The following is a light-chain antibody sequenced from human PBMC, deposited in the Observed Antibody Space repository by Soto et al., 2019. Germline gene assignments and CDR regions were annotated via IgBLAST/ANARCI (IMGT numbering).Light chain of an antibody. J-gene: IGLJ2*01. CDR2: ENN. V-gene: IGLV1-51*02. CDR1: SSNIGNNY. CDR3: GTWDSSLSAVI. Sequence: QSVLTQPTSVSAAPGQKVTISCSGSSSNIGNNYVSWYQQLLGTAPKLLIYENNKRPSGIPDRFSGSKCGTSAIVCITGLQTGDEADYYCGTWDSSLSAVIFGVWSHLTV.